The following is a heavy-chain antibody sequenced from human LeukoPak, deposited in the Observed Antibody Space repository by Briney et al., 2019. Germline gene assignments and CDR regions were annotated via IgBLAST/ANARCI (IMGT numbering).Heavy chain of an antibody. V-gene: IGHV3-7*01. J-gene: IGHJ4*02. Sequence: PGGSLRLSCEASGFTFRSYWMSWVRQAPGKGLEWVANIRDDGGEIYYVDSVKGRFTISRDNAKSSLFLQMNSLRAEDAAVYYCARDKPRGSYYGSIFDSWGQGTLVTVSS. D-gene: IGHD1-26*01. CDR1: GFTFRSYW. CDR2: IRDDGGEI. CDR3: ARDKPRGSYYGSIFDS.